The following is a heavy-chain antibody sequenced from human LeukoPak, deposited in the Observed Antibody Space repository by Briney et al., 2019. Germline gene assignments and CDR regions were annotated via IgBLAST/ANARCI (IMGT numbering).Heavy chain of an antibody. CDR2: ISYDGSNK. CDR3: ATGNAEGEKYYYYGMDV. D-gene: IGHD1-1*01. J-gene: IGHJ6*04. CDR1: GFTFSSYA. Sequence: GGSLRLSCAASGFTFSSYAMHWVRQAPGKGLEWVAVISYDGSNKHYADSVKGRFTISRDNSKNTLYLQMNSLRAEDTAVYYCATGNAEGEKYYYYGMDVWGKGTTVTVSS. V-gene: IGHV3-30-3*01.